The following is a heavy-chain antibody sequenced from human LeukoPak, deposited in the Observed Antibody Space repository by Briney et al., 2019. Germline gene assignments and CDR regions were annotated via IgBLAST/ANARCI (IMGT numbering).Heavy chain of an antibody. CDR1: GFAFDDYA. Sequence: GGSLRLSCAASGFAFDDYAMHWVRQAPGKGLEWVSGISWNSGSIGYADSVKGRFTISRDNAKNSLYLQTNSLRAEDTALYYCAKSWELWGQGTLVTVSS. CDR2: ISWNSGSI. J-gene: IGHJ4*02. CDR3: AKSWEL. D-gene: IGHD1-7*01. V-gene: IGHV3-9*01.